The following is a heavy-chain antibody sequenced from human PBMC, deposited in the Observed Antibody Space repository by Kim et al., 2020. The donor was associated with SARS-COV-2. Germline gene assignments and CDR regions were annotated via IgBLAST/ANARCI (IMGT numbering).Heavy chain of an antibody. CDR1: GYTFANYA. V-gene: IGHV7-4-1*02. J-gene: IGHJ4*02. D-gene: IGHD3-9*01. Sequence: ASVKVSCKASGYTFANYALNWVRQAPGQGLEWMGWINTNTGNPTYAQGFTGRFVFSLDTSFSTAYLQISSLKAEDTAVYYCARPRSYDISTGYPYYFDYWGPGTLVTVSS. CDR2: INTNTGNP. CDR3: ARPRSYDISTGYPYYFDY.